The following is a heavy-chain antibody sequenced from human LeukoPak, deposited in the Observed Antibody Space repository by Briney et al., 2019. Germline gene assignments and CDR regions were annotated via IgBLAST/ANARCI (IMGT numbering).Heavy chain of an antibody. D-gene: IGHD6-19*01. V-gene: IGHV4-61*02. CDR2: IYTSGST. CDR3: ARDTGIAVAGSYWFDP. Sequence: PSQTLSLTCTVSGGSISSGSYYWSWIRQPAGKGLEWIGRIYTSGSTNYNPSLKSRVTISVDPSKNQFSLKLSSVTAADTAVYYCARDTGIAVAGSYWFDPWGQGTLVTVSS. CDR1: GGSISSGSYY. J-gene: IGHJ5*02.